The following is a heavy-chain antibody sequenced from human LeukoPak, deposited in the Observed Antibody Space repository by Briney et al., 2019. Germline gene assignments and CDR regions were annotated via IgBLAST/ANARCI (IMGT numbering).Heavy chain of an antibody. J-gene: IGHJ3*02. Sequence: GGPLRLSCAASGFTISSYSMNWVRQAPGKGLEWVSSIGSSSTYIYYADSVKGRFTISRDNAKNSLYLQMNSLRAEDTAVYYCARGKDGFNSDAFDIWGQGTMVTVSS. CDR2: IGSSSTYI. CDR3: ARGKDGFNSDAFDI. D-gene: IGHD5-24*01. V-gene: IGHV3-21*01. CDR1: GFTISSYS.